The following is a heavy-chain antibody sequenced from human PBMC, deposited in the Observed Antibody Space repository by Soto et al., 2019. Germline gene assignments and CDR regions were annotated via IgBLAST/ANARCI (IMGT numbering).Heavy chain of an antibody. D-gene: IGHD2-2*01. V-gene: IGHV4-59*08. J-gene: IGHJ3*02. Sequence: SETLSLTCTVSGGSISSYYWSWIRQPPGKGLEWIGYIYYSGSTNYNPSLKSRVTISVDTSKNQFSLKLSSVTAADTAVYYCARHSIGLDQLLFPFDIWGQGTMVTVSS. CDR2: IYYSGST. CDR3: ARHSIGLDQLLFPFDI. CDR1: GGSISSYY.